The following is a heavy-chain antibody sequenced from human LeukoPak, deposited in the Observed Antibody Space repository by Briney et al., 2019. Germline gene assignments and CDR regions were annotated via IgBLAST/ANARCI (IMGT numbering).Heavy chain of an antibody. CDR1: GFTFSNYA. Sequence: GGSLRLSCAASGFTFSNYAMSWVRQAPGKGLEWVSTVSGRGGSTYFADSVKGRFTISRDKSKNTLYLQMNSLRAEDTAVYYCAKGESGSFDAFDIWGQGTMVTVSS. CDR3: AKGESGSFDAFDI. CDR2: VSGRGGST. J-gene: IGHJ3*02. V-gene: IGHV3-23*01. D-gene: IGHD1-26*01.